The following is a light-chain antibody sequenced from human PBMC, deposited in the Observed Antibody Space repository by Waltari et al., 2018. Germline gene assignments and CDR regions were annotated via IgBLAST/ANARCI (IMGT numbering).Light chain of an antibody. CDR3: GTWDSSLSGAV. V-gene: IGLV1-51*02. Sequence: QSVLTQPPSVSAAPGQRVTISCSGGHSNIGNNYVSWYRQFPGTAPELLIYEEGGRPPGVPDPFSGSRSCTSATLDITGLQAGDESDYYCGTWDSSLSGAVFGGGTHLTVL. CDR2: EEG. CDR1: HSNIGNNY. J-gene: IGLJ7*01.